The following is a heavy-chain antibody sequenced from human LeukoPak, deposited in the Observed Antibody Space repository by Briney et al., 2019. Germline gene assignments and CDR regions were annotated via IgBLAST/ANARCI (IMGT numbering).Heavy chain of an antibody. Sequence: ASVKDSCKASGYTFTSYDINWVRQATGQGLEWMGWMNPNSGNTGYAQKFQGRVTMTRNTSISTAYMELSSLRSEDTAVYYCAREGTYYDFWSGYFQHWFDPWGQGTLLIVSS. J-gene: IGHJ5*02. CDR1: GYTFTSYD. CDR3: AREGTYYDFWSGYFQHWFDP. CDR2: MNPNSGNT. V-gene: IGHV1-8*01. D-gene: IGHD3-3*01.